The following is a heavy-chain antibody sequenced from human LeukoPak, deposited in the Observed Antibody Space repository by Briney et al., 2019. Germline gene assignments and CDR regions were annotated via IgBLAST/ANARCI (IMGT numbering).Heavy chain of an antibody. CDR2: ISAYNGNT. D-gene: IGHD6-13*01. V-gene: IGHV1-18*01. J-gene: IGHJ4*02. CDR3: ARDQSLVAYSSTWFDY. CDR1: GYTFTNYG. Sequence: AASVNVSCKASGYTFTNYGISWVRQAPGQGLESMGWISAYNGNTDYAQNLQGRVTMTTDTLTSTAYMELRSLRSDDTAVYYCARDQSLVAYSSTWFDYWGQGTPVTVSS.